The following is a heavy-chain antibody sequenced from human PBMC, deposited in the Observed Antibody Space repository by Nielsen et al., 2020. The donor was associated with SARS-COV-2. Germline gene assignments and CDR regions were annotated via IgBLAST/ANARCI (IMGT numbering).Heavy chain of an antibody. J-gene: IGHJ6*02. CDR1: GFTFSDHY. CDR2: ISSSSSTI. D-gene: IGHD6-19*01. Sequence: GESLKISCAASGFTFSDHYMTWIRQAPGKGLEWVSYISSSSSTIYYADSVKGRFTISRDNAKNSLYLQMNSLRVEDTAVYYCARVSSMWLTYMDVWGQGTTVTVSS. V-gene: IGHV3-11*04. CDR3: ARVSSMWLTYMDV.